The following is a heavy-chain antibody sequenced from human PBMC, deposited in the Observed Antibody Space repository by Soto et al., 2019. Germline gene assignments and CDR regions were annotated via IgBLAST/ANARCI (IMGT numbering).Heavy chain of an antibody. Sequence: PGGSLRLSCAASGFTFDDYAMHWVRQAPGKGLEWVSGISWNSGSIGYADSVKGRFTISRDNAKNSLYLQMNSLRAEDTALYYCAKASDRYGDYYFDYWGQGTLVTVSS. D-gene: IGHD4-17*01. CDR1: GFTFDDYA. V-gene: IGHV3-9*01. CDR3: AKASDRYGDYYFDY. CDR2: ISWNSGSI. J-gene: IGHJ4*02.